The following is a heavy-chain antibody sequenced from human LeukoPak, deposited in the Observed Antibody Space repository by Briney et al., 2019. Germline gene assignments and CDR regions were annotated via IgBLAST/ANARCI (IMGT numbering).Heavy chain of an antibody. CDR3: ARDLTIAAAGHYYYGMDV. CDR2: IYSGGST. D-gene: IGHD6-13*01. Sequence: GGSLRLSCAASGFTVSSNYMSWVRQAPGKGLEWVSVIYSGGSTYYADSVKGRFTISRDNSKNTLYLQMNSLRAEDTAVYYCARDLTIAAAGHYYYGMDVWGQGTTVTVSS. J-gene: IGHJ6*02. V-gene: IGHV3-66*02. CDR1: GFTVSSNY.